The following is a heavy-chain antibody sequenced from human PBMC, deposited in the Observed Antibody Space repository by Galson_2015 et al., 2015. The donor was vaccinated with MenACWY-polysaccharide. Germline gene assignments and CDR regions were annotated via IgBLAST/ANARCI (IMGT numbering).Heavy chain of an antibody. D-gene: IGHD3-22*01. Sequence: SVKVSCKASGYTFTGHYMHWVRQAPGQGLEWMGWINPNSGGTNYAQKFQGRVTMTRDTSISTAYMELSRLRSDDTAVYYCARSFTMIVVVPGYWGQGTLVTVSS. J-gene: IGHJ4*02. CDR2: INPNSGGT. V-gene: IGHV1-2*02. CDR3: ARSFTMIVVVPGY. CDR1: GYTFTGHY.